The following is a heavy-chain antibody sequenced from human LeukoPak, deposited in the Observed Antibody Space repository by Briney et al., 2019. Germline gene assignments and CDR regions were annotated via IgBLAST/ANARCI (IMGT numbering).Heavy chain of an antibody. Sequence: GGSLRLSCAASGFTFDDYGMSWVRQAPGKGVEWVSGINWNGSSTGYADSVKGRFTISRDNAKNSLYLQMDSLRAEDTAIYYCTKGHYDSSGYFYLGTKWGQGTPVTVSS. V-gene: IGHV3-20*04. D-gene: IGHD3-22*01. CDR2: INWNGSST. CDR3: TKGHYDSSGYFYLGTK. CDR1: GFTFDDYG. J-gene: IGHJ4*02.